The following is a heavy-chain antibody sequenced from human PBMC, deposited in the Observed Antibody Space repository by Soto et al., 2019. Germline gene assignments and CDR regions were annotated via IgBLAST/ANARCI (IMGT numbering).Heavy chain of an antibody. V-gene: IGHV4-34*01. J-gene: IGHJ6*02. D-gene: IGHD2-15*01. CDR2: INHSGST. Sequence: QVQLQQWGAGLLKPSETLSLTCAVYGGSFSGYYWSWIRQPPGKGLEWIGEINHSGSTNYNPSLKSRVTISVDTSKNQFSLKLSSVTAADTAVYYCARGVSGVRRFRLNGDSGMDVWGQGTTVTVSS. CDR3: ARGVSGVRRFRLNGDSGMDV. CDR1: GGSFSGYY.